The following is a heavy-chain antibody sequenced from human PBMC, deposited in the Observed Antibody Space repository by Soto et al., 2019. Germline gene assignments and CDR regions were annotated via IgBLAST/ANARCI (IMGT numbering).Heavy chain of an antibody. CDR3: VCGLGAPLS. J-gene: IGHJ5*02. V-gene: IGHV4-39*01. CDR1: GDSISSSTYY. Sequence: PSETLSLTCPVFGDSISSSTYYWGWIRQPPGKGLEWIGFIYYSGSTYYNPGLKSRLNMLVDPSKNQFSLTLKFVTAADTAVYYCVCGLGAPLSWGQGTLVTVSS. D-gene: IGHD3-16*01. CDR2: IYYSGST.